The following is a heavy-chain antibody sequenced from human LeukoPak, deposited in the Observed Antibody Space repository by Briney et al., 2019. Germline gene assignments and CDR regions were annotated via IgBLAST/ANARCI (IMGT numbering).Heavy chain of an antibody. Sequence: SETLSLTCSVSGDSISSSSSYWGWIRQPPGKGLEWIGSIYYSGSTYYKPSRKSRVTISVDTSENQFSLKLSSVTAADTAVYYCARHEPLAVSGTFGMDVWGQGTTVTVSS. J-gene: IGHJ6*02. CDR2: IYYSGST. V-gene: IGHV4-39*01. D-gene: IGHD6-19*01. CDR1: GDSISSSSSY. CDR3: ARHEPLAVSGTFGMDV.